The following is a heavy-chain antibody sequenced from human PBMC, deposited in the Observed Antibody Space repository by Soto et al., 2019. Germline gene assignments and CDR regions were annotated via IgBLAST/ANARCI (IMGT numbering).Heavy chain of an antibody. D-gene: IGHD2-15*01. CDR3: AGGSRYSDYYYYYGLDV. CDR1: GYTFTSYY. CDR2: INPSGGIT. Sequence: ASVKVSCKASGYTFTSYYLHWVRRAPGQGLEWMAVINPSGGITTYAQKFQGRVTMTRDTSTSTVYMDLSSLRPEDTAVYFCAGGSRYSDYYYYYGLDVWGQGTTVTVSS. V-gene: IGHV1-46*01. J-gene: IGHJ6*02.